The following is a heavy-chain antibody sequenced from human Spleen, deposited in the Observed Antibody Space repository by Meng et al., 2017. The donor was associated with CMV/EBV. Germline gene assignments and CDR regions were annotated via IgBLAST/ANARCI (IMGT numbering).Heavy chain of an antibody. CDR1: GFTVSSHY. CDR2: IYSGGST. Sequence: GESLKISCAASGFTVSSHYMSWVRQAPGKGLEWVSVIYSGGSTYYADSVKGRFTISRDNSKNTLYLQMNSLRAEDTAVYYCARMAGGVPAAITGRSPKHYYYYGMDVWGQGTTVTVSS. V-gene: IGHV3-53*01. J-gene: IGHJ6*02. CDR3: ARMAGGVPAAITGRSPKHYYYYGMDV. D-gene: IGHD2-2*02.